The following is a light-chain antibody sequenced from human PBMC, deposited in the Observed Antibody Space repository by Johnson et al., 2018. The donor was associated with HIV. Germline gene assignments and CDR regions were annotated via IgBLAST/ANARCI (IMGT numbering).Light chain of an antibody. Sequence: SVLTQPPSVSAAPGQKVTISCYGSRSNIGNNYVSWYQQLPGTAPKLLIYENNKRPSGIPDRFSGPKSGTSATLGLTGLHTGDEADYYCGTWDSSLSAYVFGTGTKVTVL. V-gene: IGLV1-51*02. J-gene: IGLJ1*01. CDR3: GTWDSSLSAYV. CDR1: RSNIGNNY. CDR2: ENN.